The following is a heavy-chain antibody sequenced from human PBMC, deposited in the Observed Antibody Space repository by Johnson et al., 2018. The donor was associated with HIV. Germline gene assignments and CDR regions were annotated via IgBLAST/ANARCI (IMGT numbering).Heavy chain of an antibody. D-gene: IGHD6-19*01. CDR2: INSDGSSS. J-gene: IGHJ3*02. CDR3: AREGIAVAKVLAFDI. V-gene: IGHV3-20*04. CDR1: GFTFDDYG. Sequence: VQLVESGGGVVRPGGSLRLSCAASGFTFDDYGMTWVRQVPGKGPVWVSRINSDGSSSAYADSVKGRFTISRDGAKNTLYLQMNSLRAEDTAVYYCAREGIAVAKVLAFDIWGQGTMVTVSS.